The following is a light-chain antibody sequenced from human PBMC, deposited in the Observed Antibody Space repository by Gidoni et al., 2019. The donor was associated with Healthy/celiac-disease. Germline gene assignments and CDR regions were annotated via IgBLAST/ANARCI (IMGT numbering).Light chain of an antibody. V-gene: IGKV1-5*01. CDR2: DAS. J-gene: IGKJ1*01. CDR3: QQYNSYRT. CDR1: QSISSW. Sequence: DIQMTQSPPTLSASVGDRVTITCRASQSISSWLAWYQQKLGKAPKLLIYDASSLESGVPSRFSGSGSGTEFTLTIRSLQPDDFATYYCQQYNSYRTFGQGTKVEIK.